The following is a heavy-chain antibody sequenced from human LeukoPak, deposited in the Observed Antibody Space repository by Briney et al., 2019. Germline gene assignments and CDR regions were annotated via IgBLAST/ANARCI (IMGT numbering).Heavy chain of an antibody. D-gene: IGHD2-2*01. CDR2: IYSKTDGGTT. J-gene: IGHJ4*02. CDR3: TTDTIVVVPAASPFDY. CDR1: GSTFSNAW. Sequence: NSGGSLRLSCAASGSTFSNAWMSWVRQAPGKGLEWVGRIYSKTDGGTTDYAAPVKGRFTISRDDSKNTLYMQMNSLKTEDTAVYYCTTDTIVVVPAASPFDYWGQGTLVTVSS. V-gene: IGHV3-15*01.